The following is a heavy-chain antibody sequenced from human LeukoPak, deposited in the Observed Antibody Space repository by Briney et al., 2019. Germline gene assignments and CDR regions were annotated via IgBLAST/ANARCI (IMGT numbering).Heavy chain of an antibody. J-gene: IGHJ4*02. V-gene: IGHV4-34*01. CDR3: ARLSRGTNYYESSSQGGG. CDR2: INHSGST. D-gene: IGHD3-22*01. CDR1: GGSFSGYY. Sequence: PSETLSLTCAVYGGSFSGYYWSWIRQPPGKGLEWIGEINHSGSTNYNPSLKSRVTISVDTSKNQFSLKLSSVTAADTAVYYCARLSRGTNYYESSSQGGGWGQGTLVTVPS.